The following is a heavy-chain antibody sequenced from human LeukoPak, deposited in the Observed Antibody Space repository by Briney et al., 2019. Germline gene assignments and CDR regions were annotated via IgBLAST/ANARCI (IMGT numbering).Heavy chain of an antibody. CDR2: ISGSGDNT. CDR1: GFTFGSYA. CDR3: AKWKYSNSGIDDY. V-gene: IGHV3-23*01. D-gene: IGHD6-6*01. Sequence: GGSLRLSCAASGFTFGSYAMSWVRQVPGKGLEWVSVISGSGDNTYYADSVQGRFTISRDNSKNMLYLQMNSLRAEDTAVYYCAKWKYSNSGIDDYWGQGTLVTVSS. J-gene: IGHJ4*02.